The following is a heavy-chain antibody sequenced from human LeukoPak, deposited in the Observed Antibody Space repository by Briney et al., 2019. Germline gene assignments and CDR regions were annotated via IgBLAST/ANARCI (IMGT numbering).Heavy chain of an antibody. Sequence: PSETLSLTCTVSGGSISSGSYYWGWIRQPPGKGLEWIGSIFYSGNTYYNPSLKSRVTMSVDTSKNQFSLKVSSVTAADTAVYYCVRQGEHIVVVSPVQTTVATAFDIWGQGTMVTVSS. D-gene: IGHD2-2*01. CDR3: VRQGEHIVVVSPVQTTVATAFDI. CDR1: GGSISSGSYY. V-gene: IGHV4-39*01. J-gene: IGHJ3*02. CDR2: IFYSGNT.